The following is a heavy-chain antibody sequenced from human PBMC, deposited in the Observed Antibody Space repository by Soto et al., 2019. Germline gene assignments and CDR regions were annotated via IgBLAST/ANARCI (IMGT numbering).Heavy chain of an antibody. Sequence: TLSLTCAVYGGSFSGYYWSWIRQPPGKGLEWIGEINHSGSTNYSPSLKSRVTISVDTSKNQFSLKLSSVTAADTAVYYCARVDSSSWYPDYWDQGTLVTVSS. CDR3: ARVDSSSWYPDY. CDR2: INHSGST. CDR1: GGSFSGYY. V-gene: IGHV4-34*01. J-gene: IGHJ4*02. D-gene: IGHD6-13*01.